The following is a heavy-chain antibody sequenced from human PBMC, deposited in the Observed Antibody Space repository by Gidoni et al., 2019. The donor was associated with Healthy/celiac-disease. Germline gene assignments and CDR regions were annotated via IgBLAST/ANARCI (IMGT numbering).Heavy chain of an antibody. CDR3: ARAGSYDFWSGYKFDY. V-gene: IGHV1-2*02. Sequence: QVQLVQSGAEVKKPGASVKVSCKASGYPFTGYYMHWVRQAPGQGLEWMGWINPNSGGTNYAQKFKGRVTMTRDTSISTAYMELSRLRSDDTAVYYCARAGSYDFWSGYKFDYWGQGTLVTVSS. J-gene: IGHJ4*02. D-gene: IGHD3-3*01. CDR2: INPNSGGT. CDR1: GYPFTGYY.